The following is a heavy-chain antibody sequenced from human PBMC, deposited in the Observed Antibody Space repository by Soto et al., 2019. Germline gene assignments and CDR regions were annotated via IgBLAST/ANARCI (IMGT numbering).Heavy chain of an antibody. CDR2: IYYSGST. V-gene: IGHV4-59*01. Sequence: SETLSLTCTVSGGSISSYYWSWIRHPPGKGLEWIGYIYYSGSTNYNPSLKSRVTISVDTSKHQFYLKLISVTATDTAVYYCARVRDLGKENCFDTWGQGTLVTVSS. J-gene: IGHJ5*02. D-gene: IGHD7-27*01. CDR1: GGSISSYY. CDR3: ARVRDLGKENCFDT.